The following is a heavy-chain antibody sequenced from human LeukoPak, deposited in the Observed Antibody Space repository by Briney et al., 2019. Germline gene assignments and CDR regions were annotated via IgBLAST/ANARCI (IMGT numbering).Heavy chain of an antibody. Sequence: SETLSLTCTVSGGSISSYYWSWIRQPAGKGLEWIGRIYTSGSTNYNPSLKSRVTMSVDTSKNQFSLKLSSVTAADTAVYYCARAYPFYCSGGSCSPYYFDYWGQGTLVTVSS. D-gene: IGHD2-15*01. V-gene: IGHV4-4*07. CDR2: IYTSGST. J-gene: IGHJ4*02. CDR3: ARAYPFYCSGGSCSPYYFDY. CDR1: GGSISSYY.